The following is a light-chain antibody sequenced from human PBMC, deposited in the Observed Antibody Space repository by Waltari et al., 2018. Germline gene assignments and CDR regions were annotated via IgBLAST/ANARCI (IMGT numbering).Light chain of an antibody. CDR1: NSNIGNNY. CDR2: DNN. V-gene: IGLV1-51*01. J-gene: IGLJ3*02. Sequence: QSVLTQPPSVSAAPGQRVTISCSGSNSNIGNNYVSWYQQLPVTAPKLLIYDNNKRPSGIPDRISGSKSGTSATLGITGLQTGDEADYYCATWDSSLSAGVFGGGTKLTVL. CDR3: ATWDSSLSAGV.